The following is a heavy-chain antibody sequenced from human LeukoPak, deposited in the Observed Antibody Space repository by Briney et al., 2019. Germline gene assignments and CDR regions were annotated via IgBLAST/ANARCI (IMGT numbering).Heavy chain of an antibody. J-gene: IGHJ4*02. CDR3: AKDGRGSLAW. Sequence: GGSLRLSCSASGFTFSTYIMHWVRQAPGKGLEWVAVISYDGSNKYYADSVKGRFTISRDNSKNTLYLQMNSLRAEDTAVYYCAKDGRGSLAWWGQGTLVTVSS. CDR1: GFTFSTYI. V-gene: IGHV3-30*18. CDR2: ISYDGSNK. D-gene: IGHD3-16*01.